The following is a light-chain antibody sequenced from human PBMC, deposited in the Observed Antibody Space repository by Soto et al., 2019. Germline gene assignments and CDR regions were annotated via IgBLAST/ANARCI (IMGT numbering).Light chain of an antibody. CDR2: KVS. V-gene: IGKV2-30*02. CDR1: QSLLHNNGKTY. Sequence: DIVVTQTALSSPVTVGQPASISCSSSQSLLHNNGKTYLNWFQQRPGRSPRRLIYKVSNRDSGVPARFSGSGSGTDFALKISRVEAEDVGVYYCMQGTHWPITFGQGTRLEIK. CDR3: MQGTHWPIT. J-gene: IGKJ5*01.